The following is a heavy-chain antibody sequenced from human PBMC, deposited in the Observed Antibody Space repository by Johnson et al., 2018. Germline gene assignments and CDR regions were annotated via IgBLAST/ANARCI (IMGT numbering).Heavy chain of an antibody. D-gene: IGHD4-11*01. V-gene: IGHV3-33*08. CDR3: AREEYSNYYMDV. CDR2: IWYDGSNK. CDR1: GFTFSSYG. Sequence: VQLVETGGGVVQPGRSLRLSCAASGFTFSSYGMHWVRQAPGKGLEWVAVIWYDGSNKYYADSVKGRFTISRDNSKNTLYLQMNSLRAEDTAVYYCAREEYSNYYMDVGGKGTTVTVSS. J-gene: IGHJ6*03.